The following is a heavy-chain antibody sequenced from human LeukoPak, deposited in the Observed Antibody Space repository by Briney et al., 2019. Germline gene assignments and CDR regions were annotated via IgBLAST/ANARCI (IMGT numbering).Heavy chain of an antibody. CDR2: INAGNGNT. CDR1: GYTFTSYA. D-gene: IGHD3-22*01. V-gene: IGHV1-3*01. CDR3: ARVPYYYDSSGEFDY. J-gene: IGHJ4*02. Sequence: GASVKVSCKASGYTFTSYAMHWVRQAPGQGLEWMGWINAGNGNTKYSQKFQGRVTITRDTSASTAYMELSSLRSEDTAVYYCARVPYYYDSSGEFDYWGQGTLVTVSS.